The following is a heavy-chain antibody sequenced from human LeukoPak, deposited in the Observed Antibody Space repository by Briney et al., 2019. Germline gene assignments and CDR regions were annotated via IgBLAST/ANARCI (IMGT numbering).Heavy chain of an antibody. CDR3: ARVKENSSGWYGDFDY. J-gene: IGHJ4*02. Sequence: SETLSLTCTVSGDSISTYSWSWIRQPAGKGLEWIGRISTSGSTNYNPSLKSRGTMSVDTSKNQFSLTLSSVTAADTAIYYCARVKENSSGWYGDFDYWGQGTLVTVSS. V-gene: IGHV4-4*07. CDR1: GDSISTYS. CDR2: ISTSGST. D-gene: IGHD6-19*01.